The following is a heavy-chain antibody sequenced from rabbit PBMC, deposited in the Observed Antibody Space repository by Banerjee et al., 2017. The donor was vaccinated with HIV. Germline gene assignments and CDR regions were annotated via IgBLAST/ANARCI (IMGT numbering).Heavy chain of an antibody. V-gene: IGHV1S7*01. J-gene: IGHJ4*01. Sequence: LEWIGDIATGDGNTYYATWVNGRFTASRDNAQNTVFLRMTSLAAADTATYFCTREGSLWGPGTLVT. CDR2: IATGDGNT. CDR3: TREGSL.